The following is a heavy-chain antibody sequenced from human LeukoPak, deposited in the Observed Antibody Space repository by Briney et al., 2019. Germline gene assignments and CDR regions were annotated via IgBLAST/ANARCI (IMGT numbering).Heavy chain of an antibody. CDR2: INANDGGT. J-gene: IGHJ4*02. V-gene: IGHV1-2*06. CDR3: AREKMVLSGTNLYYFDY. Sequence: AASVKVSCKASGNTLTGYYIHWIRQAPGQGLEWMGRINANDGGTQYAQHFQGRVTVTRDTSINTAYMELSSLTSDDTALFYCAREKMVLSGTNLYYFDYWGQGTLVTVSS. CDR1: GNTLTGYY. D-gene: IGHD4/OR15-4a*01.